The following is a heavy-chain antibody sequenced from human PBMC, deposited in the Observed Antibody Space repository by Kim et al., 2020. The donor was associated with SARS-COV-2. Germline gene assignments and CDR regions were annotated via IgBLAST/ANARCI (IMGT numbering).Heavy chain of an antibody. CDR2: ISSSGSTI. CDR1: GFTFSDYY. CDR3: ARDVGYYRIYYFDY. V-gene: IGHV3-11*04. D-gene: IGHD4-4*01. Sequence: GGSLRLSCAASGFTFSDYYMSWIRQAPGKGLEWVSYISSSGSTIYYADSVKGRFTISRDNAKNSLYLQMNSLRAEDSAVYYCARDVGYYRIYYFDYWGQGTLVTVSS. J-gene: IGHJ4*02.